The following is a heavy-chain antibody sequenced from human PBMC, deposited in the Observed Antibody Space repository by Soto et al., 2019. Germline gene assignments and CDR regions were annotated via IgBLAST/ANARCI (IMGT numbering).Heavy chain of an antibody. CDR2: INPTTTTT. D-gene: IGHD6-13*01. V-gene: IGHV1-46*03. J-gene: IGHJ3*02. CDR1: ENTFSTYS. CDR3: ARDLYSTSGYVRAFDM. Sequence: QVHLVQSGAEVKKPGTSVKVSCKASENTFSTYSLHWVRQAPGQGLEWMGVINPTTTTTTDAQKFQGRVTRTRDTSTSTVFLELSSLRSGDTAVYFCARDLYSTSGYVRAFDMWGQGTMVTVSS.